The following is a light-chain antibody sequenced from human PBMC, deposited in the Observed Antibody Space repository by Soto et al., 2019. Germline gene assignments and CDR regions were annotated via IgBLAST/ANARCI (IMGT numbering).Light chain of an antibody. J-gene: IGLJ3*02. V-gene: IGLV2-14*03. Sequence: QSALTQPASVSGSPGQSITISCTGTSNDVGGFSYVSWYQQHPGKVPKLIIYDVTNRPSGVSNRFSGPKSGNTASLTISGLQAEDESLYYCSSYTSSSTVVFGGGTKLTVL. CDR1: SNDVGGFSY. CDR3: SSYTSSSTVV. CDR2: DVT.